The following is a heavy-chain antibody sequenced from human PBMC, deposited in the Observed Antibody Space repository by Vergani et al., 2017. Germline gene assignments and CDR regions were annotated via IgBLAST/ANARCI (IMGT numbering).Heavy chain of an antibody. CDR1: GYIFTIYW. CDR3: ARPRGLGTKDDAFDI. V-gene: IGHV5-51*01. D-gene: IGHD7-27*01. J-gene: IGHJ3*02. CDR2: IYPGDSDT. Sequence: EVQLVQSGAEVKKPGESLKISCEGSGYIFTIYWIAWVRPMPGKGLELMGIIYPGDSDTRYSPSFQGQVTISADKSISSAYLQWSSLKASDTAMYYCARPRGLGTKDDAFDIWGQGTMVTVSS.